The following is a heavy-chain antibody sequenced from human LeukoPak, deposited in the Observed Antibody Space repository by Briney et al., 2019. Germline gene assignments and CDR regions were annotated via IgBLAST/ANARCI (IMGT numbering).Heavy chain of an antibody. Sequence: GASVKVSCMASGYTFTSYDINWVRQAPGQGLEWMGWISAYNGNTNYAQKLQGRVTMTTDTSTSTAYMELRSLRSDDTAVYYCASYPFYGSGRNYYYYYGMDVWGQGTTVTVSS. J-gene: IGHJ6*02. V-gene: IGHV1-18*01. D-gene: IGHD3-10*01. CDR1: GYTFTSYD. CDR2: ISAYNGNT. CDR3: ASYPFYGSGRNYYYYYGMDV.